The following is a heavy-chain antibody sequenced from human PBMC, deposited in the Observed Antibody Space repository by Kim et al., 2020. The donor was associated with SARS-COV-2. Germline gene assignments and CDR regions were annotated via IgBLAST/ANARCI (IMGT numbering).Heavy chain of an antibody. Sequence: SRVTISVDTSKNQFSLKLSSVTAADTAVYYCARDPSRRYYYGSGTDAFDIWGQGTMVTVSS. CDR3: ARDPSRRYYYGSGTDAFDI. V-gene: IGHV4-31*02. J-gene: IGHJ3*02. D-gene: IGHD3-10*01.